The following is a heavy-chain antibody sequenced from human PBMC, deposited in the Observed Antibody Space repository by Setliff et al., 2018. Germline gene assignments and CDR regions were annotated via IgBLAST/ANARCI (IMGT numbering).Heavy chain of an antibody. CDR3: ASLPYYDSSGYSLSYY. D-gene: IGHD3-22*01. Sequence: PSETLSLTCTVSGGPINSDRYYWGWIRQPPGKGLEWMGRMYSSGSTYYNPSLKSRLTISGDTSQNQFSLKLTSGTAADTAVYYCASLPYYDSSGYSLSYYWGQGTLVTVSS. CDR2: MYSSGST. CDR1: GGPINSDRYY. J-gene: IGHJ4*02. V-gene: IGHV4-39*01.